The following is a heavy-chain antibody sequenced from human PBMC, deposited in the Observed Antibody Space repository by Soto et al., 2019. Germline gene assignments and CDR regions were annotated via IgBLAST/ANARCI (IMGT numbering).Heavy chain of an antibody. CDR3: ARNGITGTNYYYYGMDV. CDR1: GYTFTSYA. CDR2: INAGNGNT. V-gene: IGHV1-3*01. D-gene: IGHD1-7*01. J-gene: IGHJ6*02. Sequence: ASVKGSCKASGYTFTSYAMHWVRQAPGQRLEWMGWINAGNGNTKYSQKFQGRVTITRDTSASTAYMELSSLRSEDTAVYYCARNGITGTNYYYYGMDVWGQGTTVTGSS.